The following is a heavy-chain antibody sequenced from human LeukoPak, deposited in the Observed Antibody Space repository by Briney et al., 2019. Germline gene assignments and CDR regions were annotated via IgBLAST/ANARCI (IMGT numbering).Heavy chain of an antibody. V-gene: IGHV3-11*04. J-gene: IGHJ4*02. Sequence: GGSLRLSCAASGFTFSDYYMSWIRQAPGKGLEWVSYITGSATTINYADSVKGRFTISRDNAKNSLYLQMNSLRVEDTAVYYCVRDYNWVFDYWGQGALVTVSS. D-gene: IGHD1-20*01. CDR2: ITGSATTI. CDR3: VRDYNWVFDY. CDR1: GFTFSDYY.